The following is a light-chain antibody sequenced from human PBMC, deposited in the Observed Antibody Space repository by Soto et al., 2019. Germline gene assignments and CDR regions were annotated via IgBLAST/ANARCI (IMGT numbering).Light chain of an antibody. CDR3: QQLNSPWT. J-gene: IGKJ1*01. CDR2: APS. Sequence: DIQLTQSPSFLSASVGDRVTITCRASQGISSYLAWYQQKPGKAPKLLIYAPSTLQSGVPSRFSGSGSGTEFTLTISSLQPEDFATYYCQQLNSPWTFGQGTKVEIK. V-gene: IGKV1-9*01. CDR1: QGISSY.